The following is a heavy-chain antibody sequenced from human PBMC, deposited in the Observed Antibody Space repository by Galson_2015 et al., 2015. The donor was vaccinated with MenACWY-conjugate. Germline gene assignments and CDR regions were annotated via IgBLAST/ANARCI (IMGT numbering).Heavy chain of an antibody. CDR1: GYTSTTDS. Sequence: SVKVSCKASGYTSTTDSIHWVRQAPGQGLEWMGRINPSSGTTTYAQKFQGRVTMTRDTSYMELYSLRSEDTAVYYCAGRNSGGRGDFDYWGQGTLVTVSS. V-gene: IGHV1-46*01. D-gene: IGHD2-15*01. J-gene: IGHJ4*02. CDR2: INPSSGTT. CDR3: AGRNSGGRGDFDY.